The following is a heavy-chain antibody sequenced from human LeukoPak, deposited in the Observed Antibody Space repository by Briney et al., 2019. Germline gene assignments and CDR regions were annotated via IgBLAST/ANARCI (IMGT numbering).Heavy chain of an antibody. CDR3: AKGRRWELPTEFDY. CDR2: ISYDGSNK. V-gene: IGHV3-30*18. Sequence: GASLRLSCAASGFTFSSYAMSWVRQAPGKGLEWVAVISYDGSNKYYADSVKGRFTISRDNSKNTLYLQMNSLRAEDTAVYYCAKGRRWELPTEFDYWGQGTLVTVSS. J-gene: IGHJ4*02. CDR1: GFTFSSYA. D-gene: IGHD1-26*01.